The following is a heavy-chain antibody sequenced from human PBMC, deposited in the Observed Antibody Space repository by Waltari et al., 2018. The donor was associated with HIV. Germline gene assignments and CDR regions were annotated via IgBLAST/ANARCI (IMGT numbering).Heavy chain of an antibody. D-gene: IGHD3-22*01. J-gene: IGHJ4*02. Sequence: QVQLVQSGAEVKKPGSSVKVSCKASGGTFSSYAISWVRQDPGQGLEWMGGIIPIFGTANYAQKFKGRVTITADESTSTAYMELSSLRSEDTAVYYCAAYYDSSGYSRGLDYWGQGTLVTVSS. CDR2: IIPIFGTA. CDR3: AAYYDSSGYSRGLDY. V-gene: IGHV1-69*01. CDR1: GGTFSSYA.